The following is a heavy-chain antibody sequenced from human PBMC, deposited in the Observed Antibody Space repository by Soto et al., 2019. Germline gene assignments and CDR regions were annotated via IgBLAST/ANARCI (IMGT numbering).Heavy chain of an antibody. V-gene: IGHV4-59*01. D-gene: IGHD4-4*01. Sequence: PSGPLSLTCTGSGGSIRSYYWSWIRQPPGKGLEWIGYIYYSGSTNYNPSLKSRVTISVDTSKNQFSLKLSSVTAADTAVYYCARVHSNYGDYYYYGMDVWGQGTTVTVSS. J-gene: IGHJ6*02. CDR3: ARVHSNYGDYYYYGMDV. CDR2: IYYSGST. CDR1: GGSIRSYY.